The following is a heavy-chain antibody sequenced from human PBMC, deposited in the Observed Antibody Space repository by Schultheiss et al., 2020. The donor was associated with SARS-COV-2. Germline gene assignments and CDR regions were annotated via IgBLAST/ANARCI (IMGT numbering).Heavy chain of an antibody. CDR3: ARGRRTFYDILTGYLRFDY. V-gene: IGHV4-61*02. J-gene: IGHJ4*02. Sequence: SETLSLTCTVSGGSISSGSYYWSWIRQPAGKGLEWIGRIYTSGSTNYNPSLKSRVTISVDTSKNQFSLKLSSVTAADTAVYYCARGRRTFYDILTGYLRFDYWGQGTLVTVSS. D-gene: IGHD3-9*01. CDR1: GGSISSGSYY. CDR2: IYTSGST.